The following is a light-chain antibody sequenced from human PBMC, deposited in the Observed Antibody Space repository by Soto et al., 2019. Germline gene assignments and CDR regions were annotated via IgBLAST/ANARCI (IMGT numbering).Light chain of an antibody. J-gene: IGLJ2*01. CDR1: SGDVGGYKY. CDR3: SSDSGTNNLL. CDR2: EVS. V-gene: IGLV2-8*01. Sequence: QSVLTQPPSASGSPGQSVTISCTGTSGDVGGYKYVSWYQQHPGKAPKLIISEVSKRPSGVPDRISGSKSGTTASRTVSGLQAEDEAYYYGSSDSGTNNLLFGGGTKVTVL.